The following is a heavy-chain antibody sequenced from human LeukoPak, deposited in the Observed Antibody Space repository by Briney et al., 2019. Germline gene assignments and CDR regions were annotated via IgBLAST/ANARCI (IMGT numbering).Heavy chain of an antibody. V-gene: IGHV3-48*01. CDR1: GFTFSTYS. J-gene: IGHJ4*02. CDR2: ISSSIITI. Sequence: PGGSLRLSCAASGFTFSTYSMNWVRQAPGKGLEWVSYISSSIITIYYADSVKGRFTISRDNAKNSLYLQMNSLKTEDTAVYYCTSAIAADDFDCWGQGTLVTVSS. D-gene: IGHD6-13*01. CDR3: TSAIAADDFDC.